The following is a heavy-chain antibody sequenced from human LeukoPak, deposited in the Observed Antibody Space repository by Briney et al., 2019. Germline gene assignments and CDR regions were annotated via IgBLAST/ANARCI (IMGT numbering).Heavy chain of an antibody. CDR3: ARGGRIRGYCSGGSCYGNFDY. Sequence: ASVKVSCKASGYTFTGYYMRWVRQAPGQGLEWMGWINPNSGGTNYAQKFQGRVTMTRDTSISTAYMELSRLRSDDTAVYYCARGGRIRGYCSGGSCYGNFDYWGQGTLVTVSS. V-gene: IGHV1-2*02. J-gene: IGHJ4*02. CDR1: GYTFTGYY. D-gene: IGHD2-15*01. CDR2: INPNSGGT.